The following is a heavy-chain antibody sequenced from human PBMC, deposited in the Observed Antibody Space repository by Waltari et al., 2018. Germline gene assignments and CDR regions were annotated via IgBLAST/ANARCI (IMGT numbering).Heavy chain of an antibody. Sequence: QMQLVQSGADVKKTGSSVKVSCKASGYTFTYRYLHWVRQAPGQALEWMGWITPFNGNTNYAQKFQDRVTITRDRSMSTAYMELSSLRSEDTAMYYCARSQYSGYGDAFDIWGQGTMVTVSS. CDR3: ARSQYSGYGDAFDI. J-gene: IGHJ3*02. V-gene: IGHV1-45*02. D-gene: IGHD5-12*01. CDR2: ITPFNGNT. CDR1: GYTFTYRY.